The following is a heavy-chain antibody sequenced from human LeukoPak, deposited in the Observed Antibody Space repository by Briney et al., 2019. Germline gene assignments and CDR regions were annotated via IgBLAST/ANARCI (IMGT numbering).Heavy chain of an antibody. V-gene: IGHV3-23*01. CDR3: AKVSTERRLGDYYYYYGMDV. D-gene: IGHD3-16*01. CDR2: ISGSGGST. CDR1: GFTFSSYA. Sequence: QPGGSLRLSCAASGFTFSSYAMSWVRQAPGKGLEWVSAISGSGGSTYYADSVKGRFTISRDNSKNTLYLQMISLRAEDTAVYYCAKVSTERRLGDYYYYYGMDVWGQGTTVTVSS. J-gene: IGHJ6*02.